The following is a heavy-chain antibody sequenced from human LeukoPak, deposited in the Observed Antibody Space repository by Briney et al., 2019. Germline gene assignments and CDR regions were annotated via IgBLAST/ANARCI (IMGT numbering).Heavy chain of an antibody. CDR3: ARNTVTTRLVGY. D-gene: IGHD4-11*01. J-gene: IGHJ4*02. Sequence: ASVKVSCKASGYTFTGYYMHWVRQAPGQGLEWMGWINPNSGGTNYAQKFQGRVTMTRDTSISTAYMELSRLRSDDTAVYYCARNTVTTRLVGYWGQGTLVTVSS. CDR2: INPNSGGT. V-gene: IGHV1-2*02. CDR1: GYTFTGYY.